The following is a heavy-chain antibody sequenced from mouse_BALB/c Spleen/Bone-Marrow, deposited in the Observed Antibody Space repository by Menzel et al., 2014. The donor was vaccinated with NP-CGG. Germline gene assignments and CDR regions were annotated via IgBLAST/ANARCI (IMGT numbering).Heavy chain of an antibody. CDR2: KWAGGTT. D-gene: IGHD4-1*01. CDR3: ARTGTKDYFDY. J-gene: IGHJ2*01. V-gene: IGHV2-9*02. CDR1: GFSLTSYG. Sequence: QVHVEQSGPGLVAPSQSLSITCTVSGFSLTSYGVHWVRQPPGKGLEWLGVKWAGGTTSYNSALMSRLSISRDDSKSQVFLKMNSPQTDDTAIYYCARTGTKDYFDYWGQGTTLTVSS.